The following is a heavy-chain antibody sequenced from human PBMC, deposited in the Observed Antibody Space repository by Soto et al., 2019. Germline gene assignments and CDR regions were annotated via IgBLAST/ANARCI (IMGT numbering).Heavy chain of an antibody. CDR3: AKDMRGGSSSSRYYYGVDV. J-gene: IGHJ6*02. CDR1: GFTFDDYA. D-gene: IGHD6-13*01. CDR2: ISWDSGTI. Sequence: EVQLVESGGGLVQPGRSLRLSCAASGFTFDDYAIHWVRQAPGKGLEWVSGISWDSGTIVYVDSVKGRFTISRDNAKNSLYLQMNSLRAEDTALYYCAKDMRGGSSSSRYYYGVDVWGQGTTVTVSS. V-gene: IGHV3-9*01.